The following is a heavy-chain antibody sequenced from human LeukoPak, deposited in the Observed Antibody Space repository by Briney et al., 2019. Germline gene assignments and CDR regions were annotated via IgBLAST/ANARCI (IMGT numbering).Heavy chain of an antibody. CDR1: GGTFSSYA. CDR3: ARDRPRGYDFWSGYSDWFDP. D-gene: IGHD3-3*01. Sequence: SVKVSCKASGGTFSSYAISWVRQAPGQGLEWMGGIIPIFGTANYAQKFQGRVTITADESTSTAYMELSSLRSEDTAVYYCARDRPRGYDFWSGYSDWFDPWGQGTLVTVSS. CDR2: IIPIFGTA. V-gene: IGHV1-69*13. J-gene: IGHJ5*02.